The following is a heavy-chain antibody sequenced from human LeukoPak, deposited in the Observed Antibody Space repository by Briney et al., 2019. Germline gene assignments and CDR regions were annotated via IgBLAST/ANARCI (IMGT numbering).Heavy chain of an antibody. CDR1: GFTFSSYG. D-gene: IGHD2-2*01. J-gene: IGHJ4*02. V-gene: IGHV3-33*01. CDR2: IWYDGSNK. Sequence: GRSLRLSCAASGFTFSSYGMHWVRQAPGKGLEWVAVIWYDGSNKYYADSVKGRFTISRDNSKNTLYLQMNSLRAEDTAVYYCARDLGDIVVVPAAMGFCDYWGQGTLVTASS. CDR3: ARDLGDIVVVPAAMGFCDY.